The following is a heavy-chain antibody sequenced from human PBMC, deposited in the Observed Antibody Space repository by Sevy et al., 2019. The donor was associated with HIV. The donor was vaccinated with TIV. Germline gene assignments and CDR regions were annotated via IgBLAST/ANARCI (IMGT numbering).Heavy chain of an antibody. CDR3: AKDLDIVAVAAAIRLSY. J-gene: IGHJ4*02. CDR2: LSGTGGST. CDR1: GFTFSSYV. Sequence: GGSLRLSCAASGFTFSSYVMTWVHQAPGKGLEWVSALSGTGGSTYYADSVKGRFTISRDNSKNTLYLQMNSLRVEDTAVYYCAKDLDIVAVAAAIRLSYWGQGTLVTVSS. V-gene: IGHV3-23*01. D-gene: IGHD2-2*01.